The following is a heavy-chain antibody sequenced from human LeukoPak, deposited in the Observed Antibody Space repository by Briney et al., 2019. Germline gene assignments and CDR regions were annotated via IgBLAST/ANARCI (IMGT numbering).Heavy chain of an antibody. CDR1: GGSISSSSYY. CDR2: IYYSGST. Sequence: SETLSLTCTVSGGSISSSSYYWGWIRQLPGKGLEWIGSIYYSGSTNNNPSLKSRVTISVDTSKNQFSLKLSSVTAADTAVYYCARRRTMFGYFAGEFDYWGQGTLVTVS. D-gene: IGHD3-10*02. J-gene: IGHJ4*02. V-gene: IGHV4-39*01. CDR3: ARRRTMFGYFAGEFDY.